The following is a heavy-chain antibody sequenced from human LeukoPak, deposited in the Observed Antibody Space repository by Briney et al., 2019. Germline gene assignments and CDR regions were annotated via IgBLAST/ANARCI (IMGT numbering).Heavy chain of an antibody. CDR3: ARHLRWFDP. D-gene: IGHD3-10*01. CDR1: GYSFTNYW. Sequence: GESLKISCKGSGYSFTNYWISWVRQMPGKGLEWMGRIDPTDSYTNYSPSFQGRVTISADKSISTAYLHWSSLKVSDTAMYYCARHLRWFDPWGQGTLVTVPS. CDR2: IDPTDSYT. V-gene: IGHV5-10-1*01. J-gene: IGHJ5*02.